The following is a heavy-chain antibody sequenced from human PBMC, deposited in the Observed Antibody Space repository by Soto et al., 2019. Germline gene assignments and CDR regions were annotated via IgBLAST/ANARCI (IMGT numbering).Heavy chain of an antibody. D-gene: IGHD3-16*01. CDR2: IFSSGTT. J-gene: IGHJ6*02. CDR1: GASISSGNKY. V-gene: IGHV4-30-4*01. CDR3: ARVPSPFDYYYAMDV. Sequence: PSETLSLNXTVSGASISSGNKYWSWIRQPPGKGLEWIGYIFSSGTTYYNPSLKSRLTMSLDASQNQFSLKLNSLTDADTAVYFCARVPSPFDYYYAMDVWGQGTTVTVS.